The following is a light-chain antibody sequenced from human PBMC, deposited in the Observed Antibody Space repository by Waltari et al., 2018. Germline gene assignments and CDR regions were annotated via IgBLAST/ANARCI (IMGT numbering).Light chain of an antibody. CDR2: EVS. J-gene: IGLJ1*01. Sequence: QSALSQPASVSGSPGQSITISCPGTDSYVGAYDFVSWYQQHPGKAPHLIIYEVSNRPSGSSNRFSASKSGNTASLTISGLQAEDEADYYCSSYTTSSAPGVFGTGTRVTVL. CDR3: SSYTTSSAPGV. V-gene: IGLV2-14*01. CDR1: DSYVGAYDF.